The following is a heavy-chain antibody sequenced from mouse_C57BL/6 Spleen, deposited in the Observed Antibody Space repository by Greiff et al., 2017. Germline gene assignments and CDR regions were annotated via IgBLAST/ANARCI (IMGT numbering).Heavy chain of an antibody. D-gene: IGHD2-4*01. J-gene: IGHJ2*01. CDR2: IYPGDGDT. CDR1: GYAFSSSW. V-gene: IGHV1-82*01. Sequence: QVQLQQSGPELVKPGASVKISCKASGYAFSSSWMNWVKQRPGKGLEWIGRIYPGDGDTNYNGKFKGKATLTADKSSSTAYMQLSSLTSEDSAVYFGARWGDYGNGYWGQGTTLTVSS. CDR3: ARWGDYGNGY.